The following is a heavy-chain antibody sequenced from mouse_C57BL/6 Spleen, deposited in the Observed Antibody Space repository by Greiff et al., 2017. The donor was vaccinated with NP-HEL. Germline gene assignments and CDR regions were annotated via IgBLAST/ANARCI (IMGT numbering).Heavy chain of an antibody. J-gene: IGHJ3*01. Sequence: EVKLVESGGGLVKPGGSLKLSCAASGFTFSDYGMHWVRQAPEKGLEWVAYISSGSSTIYYADTVKGRFTISRDNAKNTLFLHMTSLRSEDTAMYYCARGGFAYWGQGTLVTVSA. V-gene: IGHV5-17*01. CDR2: ISSGSSTI. CDR3: ARGGFAY. CDR1: GFTFSDYG.